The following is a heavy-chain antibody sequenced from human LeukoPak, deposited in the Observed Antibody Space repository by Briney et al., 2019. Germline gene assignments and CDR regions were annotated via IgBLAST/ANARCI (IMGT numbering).Heavy chain of an antibody. V-gene: IGHV3-23*01. CDR2: ISSGCGTT. D-gene: IGHD6-13*01. CDR3: ATGSEYSSSWYYFDY. J-gene: IGHJ4*02. CDR1: GFTFSTYA. Sequence: GGSLRLSCAASGFTFSTYAMSWVRQAPGKGLEWVSGISSGCGTTYYADSVKGRFTISRDNSKNTLYLQMNSLRAEDTAVYYCATGSEYSSSWYYFDYWGQGTLVTVSS.